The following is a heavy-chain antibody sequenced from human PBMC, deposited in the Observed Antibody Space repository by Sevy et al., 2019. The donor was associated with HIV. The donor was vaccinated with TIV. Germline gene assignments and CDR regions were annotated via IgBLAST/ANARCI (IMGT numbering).Heavy chain of an antibody. CDR2: IRNSPNSNTK. CDR1: GFTFSDHY. Sequence: GGSLRLSCAASGFTFSDHYVDWVRQAPGKGLEWVGGIRNSPNSNTKEYAASGKGRFTILRDDSTNSVYLQMNSLKTQDSAVYYCVRGPNCGVGGCQQISPYCLDVWGKGATVTVSS. J-gene: IGHJ6*03. V-gene: IGHV3-72*01. D-gene: IGHD2-15*01. CDR3: VRGPNCGVGGCQQISPYCLDV.